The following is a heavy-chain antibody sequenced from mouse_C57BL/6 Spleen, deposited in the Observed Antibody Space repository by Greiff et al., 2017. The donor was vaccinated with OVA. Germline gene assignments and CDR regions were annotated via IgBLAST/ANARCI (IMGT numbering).Heavy chain of an antibody. CDR2: IDPETGGT. CDR3: TRVEAY. V-gene: IGHV1-15*01. J-gene: IGHJ3*01. CDR1: GYTFTDHE. Sequence: LVESGAELVRPGASVTLSCKASGYTFTDHEMHWAKQTPVHGLEWIGAIDPETGGTAYNQKFKGKAILTADKSSSTAYMELRSLTSEDSAVYCCTRVEAYWGQGTLVTVSA.